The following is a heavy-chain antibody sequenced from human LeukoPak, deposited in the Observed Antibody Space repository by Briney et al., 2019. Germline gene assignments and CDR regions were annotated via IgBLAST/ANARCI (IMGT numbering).Heavy chain of an antibody. V-gene: IGHV3-30*14. J-gene: IGHJ4*02. CDR1: GFTFSRYA. D-gene: IGHD3-10*01. CDR2: IAYDGSNI. Sequence: PGRSLRLSCAASGFTFSRYAMHWVRQAPGKGLEWVAVIAYDGSNIYYADSVKGRFTISRDNSRNTLHLQMSSLRVEDTAVYYCVKDSSSGSYFDYWGQGTLVTVSS. CDR3: VKDSSSGSYFDY.